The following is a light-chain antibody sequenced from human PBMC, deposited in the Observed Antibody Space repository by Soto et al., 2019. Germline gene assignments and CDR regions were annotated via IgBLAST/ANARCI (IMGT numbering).Light chain of an antibody. CDR2: LNSDGSH. J-gene: IGLJ1*01. V-gene: IGLV4-69*01. CDR1: SGHSSYA. Sequence: QLVLTQSPSASASLGASVKLTCTLSSGHSSYAIAWHQQQPEKGPRYLMKLNSDGSHSKGDGIPDRFSGSSSGAERYLTISRLQSEDEADYYCQTWGTGRGGVFGTGTKVTVL. CDR3: QTWGTGRGGV.